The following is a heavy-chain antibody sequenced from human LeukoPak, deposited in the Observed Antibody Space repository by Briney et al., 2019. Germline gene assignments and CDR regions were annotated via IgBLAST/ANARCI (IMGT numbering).Heavy chain of an antibody. V-gene: IGHV3-23*01. CDR3: ARYTGRRSFDY. CDR2: ISGSGGST. J-gene: IGHJ4*02. D-gene: IGHD5-12*01. CDR1: GFTFSSYA. Sequence: GGSLRLSCAASGFTFSSYAMSWVRRAPGKGLEWVSAISGSGGSTYYADSVKGRFTISRDNSKNTLYLQMNSLRAEDTAVYYCARYTGRRSFDYWGQGTLVTVSS.